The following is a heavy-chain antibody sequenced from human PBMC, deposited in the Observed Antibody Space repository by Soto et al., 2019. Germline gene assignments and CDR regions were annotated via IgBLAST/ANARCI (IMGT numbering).Heavy chain of an antibody. CDR2: ISVYNGNT. CDR3: ARDTGSGPDY. J-gene: IGHJ4*02. D-gene: IGHD6-19*01. Sequence: ASVKVSCKASGYTSTSYGFTWVRQAPGQGLEWMGWISVYNGNTNYAQKFQGRVTMTTDSSTSTVNMELRSLKSDDTAVYYCARDTGSGPDYWGQGTLRTVSS. V-gene: IGHV1-18*01. CDR1: GYTSTSYG.